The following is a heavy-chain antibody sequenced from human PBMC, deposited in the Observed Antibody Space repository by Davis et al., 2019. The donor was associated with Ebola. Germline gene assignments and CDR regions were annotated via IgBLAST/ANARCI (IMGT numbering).Heavy chain of an antibody. V-gene: IGHV3-30*18. J-gene: IGHJ6*02. CDR3: AKGADRDV. Sequence: GESLKISCAASGFTFSSYGMHWVRQAPGKGLEWVAVISYDGSNKYYADSVKGRFTISRDNSKNTLYLQMSSLRAEDTAVYYCAKGADRDVWGQGTTVTVSS. CDR2: ISYDGSNK. D-gene: IGHD3-16*01. CDR1: GFTFSSYG.